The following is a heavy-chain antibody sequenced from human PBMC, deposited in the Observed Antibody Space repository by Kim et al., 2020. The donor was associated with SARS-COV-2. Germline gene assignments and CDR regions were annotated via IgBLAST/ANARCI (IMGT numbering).Heavy chain of an antibody. CDR1: GFTFSEFY. D-gene: IGHD2-2*01. CDR3: ARDIQIVVVPNAVGAFDI. Sequence: GGSLRLSCAASGFTFSEFYMSWIRQAPGKGPEWLSYIASGGTHTKYADSVKGRFTISRDNARNSLYLQMNSLRADDTAVYFCARDIQIVVVPNAVGAFDIWGQGTMVSVSS. J-gene: IGHJ3*02. CDR2: IASGGTHT. V-gene: IGHV3-11*06.